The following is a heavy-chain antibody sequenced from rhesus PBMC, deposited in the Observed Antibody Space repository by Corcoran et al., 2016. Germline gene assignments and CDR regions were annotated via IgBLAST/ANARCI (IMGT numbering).Heavy chain of an antibody. CDR1: GGSISDSYR. CDR2: IYGSSTST. D-gene: IGHD1-44*02. CDR3: ARATGSYKNWYFDL. Sequence: QVQLQESGPGVVKPSETLSLTCAVSGGSISDSYRWSWIRQPPGKGLEWIGYIYGSSTSTNYNPSLKSRVTISKDTSKNQFSLKLSSVTAADTAVYYCARATGSYKNWYFDLWGPGTPITISS. J-gene: IGHJ2*01. V-gene: IGHV4S10*01.